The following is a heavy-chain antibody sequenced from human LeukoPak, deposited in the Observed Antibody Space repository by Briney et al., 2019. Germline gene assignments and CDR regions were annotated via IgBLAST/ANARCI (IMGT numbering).Heavy chain of an antibody. CDR1: GYTFTSYG. J-gene: IGHJ4*02. D-gene: IGHD2-15*01. V-gene: IGHV1-18*01. Sequence: ASVTVSCKASGYTFTSYGISWVRQAPGQGLEWMGWISAYNGNTNYAQKLQGRVTMTTDTSTSTAYMELRSLRSDDTAVYYCARDCSGGSCYLYFDYWGQGTLVTVSS. CDR3: ARDCSGGSCYLYFDY. CDR2: ISAYNGNT.